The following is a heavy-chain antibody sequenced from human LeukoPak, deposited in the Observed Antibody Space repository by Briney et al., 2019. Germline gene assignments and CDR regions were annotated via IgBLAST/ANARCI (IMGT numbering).Heavy chain of an antibody. CDR2: ISSSSSTI. CDR1: GFTFSSYS. Sequence: GGSLRLSCAASGFTFSSYSMNWVRQAPGKGLEWVSYISSSSSTIYYADSVKGRFTISRDNAKNSLYLQMNSLRAEDTAVYYCATNYYGPGRDVWGQGTTVTVSS. CDR3: ATNYYGPGRDV. J-gene: IGHJ6*02. D-gene: IGHD3-10*01. V-gene: IGHV3-48*01.